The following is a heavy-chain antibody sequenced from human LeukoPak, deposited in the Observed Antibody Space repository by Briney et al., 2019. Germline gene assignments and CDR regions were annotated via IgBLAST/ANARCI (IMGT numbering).Heavy chain of an antibody. CDR1: GFTFSNSA. CDR2: LSGSGITT. V-gene: IGHV3-23*01. Sequence: GGSLRLSSAASGFTFSNSAMSWVRQAPGKGLEWVSTLSGSGITTYYADSVKGRFTISRDNSKNTLYLQMNSLRAEDTAVYYCAKGIYSSGWSYFDYWGHGTLVTVSS. D-gene: IGHD6-19*01. CDR3: AKGIYSSGWSYFDY. J-gene: IGHJ4*01.